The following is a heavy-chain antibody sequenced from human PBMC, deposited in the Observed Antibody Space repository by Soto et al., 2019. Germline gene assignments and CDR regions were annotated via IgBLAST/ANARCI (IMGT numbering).Heavy chain of an antibody. V-gene: IGHV3-30*03. Sequence: GGSLRLSCAASVFTFISYGMHWVRQAPGKGLEWVAVISYDGSNKYYADSVKGRFTISRDNSKNTLYLQMNSLRAEDTAVYYCAIGILGDAARLENYYYYGMDVWGQGTTVTVSS. J-gene: IGHJ6*02. CDR3: AIGILGDAARLENYYYYGMDV. CDR2: ISYDGSNK. D-gene: IGHD1-1*01. CDR1: VFTFISYG.